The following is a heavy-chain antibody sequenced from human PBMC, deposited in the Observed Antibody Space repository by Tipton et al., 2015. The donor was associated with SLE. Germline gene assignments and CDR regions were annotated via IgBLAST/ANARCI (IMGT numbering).Heavy chain of an antibody. J-gene: IGHJ4*02. Sequence: QSGAEVKKPGASVKVSCKASGYTFTSYAMNWVRQAPGQGLEWMGWINTNTGNPTYAQGFTGRFVFSLDTSVSTAYLQISSLKAEDTAVYYCARTRVYRIAAAAPGPQGFDYWGQGTLVTVSS. CDR3: ARTRVYRIAAAAPGPQGFDY. V-gene: IGHV7-4-1*02. CDR2: INTNTGNP. D-gene: IGHD6-13*01. CDR1: GYTFTSYA.